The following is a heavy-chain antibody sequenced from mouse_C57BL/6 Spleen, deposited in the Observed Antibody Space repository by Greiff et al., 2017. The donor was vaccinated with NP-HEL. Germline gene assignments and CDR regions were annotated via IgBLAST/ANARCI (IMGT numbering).Heavy chain of an antibody. J-gene: IGHJ4*01. CDR1: GYTFTGYW. V-gene: IGHV1-9*01. CDR3: ARRRVYYGSSYYAMDY. D-gene: IGHD1-1*01. Sequence: VQRVESGAELMKPGASVKLSCKATGYTFTGYWIEWVKQRPGHGLEWIGEILPGSGSTNYNEKFKGKATFTADTSSNTAYMQLSSLTTEDSAIYYCARRRVYYGSSYYAMDYWGQGTSVTVSS. CDR2: ILPGSGST.